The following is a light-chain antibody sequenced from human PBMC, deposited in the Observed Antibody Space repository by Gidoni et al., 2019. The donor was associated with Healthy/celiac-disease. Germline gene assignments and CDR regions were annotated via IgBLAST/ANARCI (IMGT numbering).Light chain of an antibody. CDR3: QQYGGSPYT. CDR2: GAS. Sequence: EVLLTQSPGTLSLSPGERATLSCRASQSVANSYLAWYQQKPGQAPRLLIYGASSRATGIPDRFSGSGSGTDFTLTISRLEPEDFAVYYCQQYGGSPYTFGQGTKLEIK. CDR1: QSVANSY. V-gene: IGKV3-20*01. J-gene: IGKJ2*01.